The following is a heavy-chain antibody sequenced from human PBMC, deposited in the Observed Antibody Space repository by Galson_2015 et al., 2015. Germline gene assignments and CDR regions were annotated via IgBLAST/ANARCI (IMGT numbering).Heavy chain of an antibody. J-gene: IGHJ4*02. CDR2: IYYSGST. D-gene: IGHD5-18*01. CDR1: GYTFTSYY. CDR3: ARAPPLTPNSGYSYGFDY. V-gene: IGHV4-38-2*02. Sequence: SGAEVTKPGESLKTSCKASGYTFTSYYMHWVRQAPGQGLEWIGSIYYSGSTYYNPSLKSRVTISVDTSKNQFSLKLSSVTAADTAVYYCARAPPLTPNSGYSYGFDYWGQGTLVTVSS.